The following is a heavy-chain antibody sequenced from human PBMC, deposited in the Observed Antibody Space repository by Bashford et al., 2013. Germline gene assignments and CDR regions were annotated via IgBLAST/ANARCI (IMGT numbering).Heavy chain of an antibody. D-gene: IGHD4-17*01. V-gene: IGHV1-46*01. CDR3: ARGQYGDYVPFFDY. CDR1: GYTFTGYY. Sequence: ASVKVSCKASGYTFTGYYMHWVRQAPGQGLEWMGLIDPSGGGTTYARRFQDRVSMTSDTSTSTIYLDLRSLRSEDAAIYYCARGQYGDYVPFFDYWGQGSLVTVSS. CDR2: IDPSGGGT. J-gene: IGHJ4*02.